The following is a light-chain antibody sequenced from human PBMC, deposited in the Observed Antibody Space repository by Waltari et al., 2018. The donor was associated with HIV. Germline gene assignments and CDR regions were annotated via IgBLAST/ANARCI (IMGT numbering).Light chain of an antibody. CDR3: QQFNNWPHT. CDR1: QSVSSN. Sequence: EILMTQSPDTLSVSPGERVTLSCRTSQSVSSNLAWYQQKPGQAPRLVIYGASTRATGIPARFSGSGSGTEFTLTITSLQSEDFAVYYCQQFNNWPHTFGGGTKMDIK. V-gene: IGKV3-15*01. CDR2: GAS. J-gene: IGKJ4*01.